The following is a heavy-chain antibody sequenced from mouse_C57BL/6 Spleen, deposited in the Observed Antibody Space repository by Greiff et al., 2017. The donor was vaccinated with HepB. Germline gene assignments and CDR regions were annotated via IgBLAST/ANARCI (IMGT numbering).Heavy chain of an antibody. D-gene: IGHD1-1*01. V-gene: IGHV5-12*01. CDR2: ISNGGGST. J-gene: IGHJ4*01. Sequence: EVKLMESGGGLVQPGGSLKLSCAASGFTFSDYYMYWVRQTPEKRLEWVAYISNGGGSTYYPDTVKGRFTISRDNAKNTLYLQMSRLKSEDTAMYYCARHYYTDYYYAMDYWGQGTSVTVSS. CDR3: ARHYYTDYYYAMDY. CDR1: GFTFSDYY.